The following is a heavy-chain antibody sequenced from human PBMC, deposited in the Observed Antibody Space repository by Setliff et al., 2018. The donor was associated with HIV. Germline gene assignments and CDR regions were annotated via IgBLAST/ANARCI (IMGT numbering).Heavy chain of an antibody. D-gene: IGHD3-22*01. CDR2: MHVSRET. Sequence: SETLSLTCTVSGGSISDTYYTWIRQTPGKGLEWIGLMHVSRETNYNPSLESRVSISVDTAKNQCSLRLNSVTAADTAVYYCARMSGGYSGGYFDYWGQGTQVTVSS. CDR1: GGSISDTY. V-gene: IGHV4-4*09. CDR3: ARMSGGYSGGYFDY. J-gene: IGHJ4*02.